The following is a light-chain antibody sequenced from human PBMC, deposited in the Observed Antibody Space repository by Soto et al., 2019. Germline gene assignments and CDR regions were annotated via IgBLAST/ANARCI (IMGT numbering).Light chain of an antibody. V-gene: IGLV2-14*01. Sequence: QPALTQPPSVSGSPGQSVTISCTGTSSDVGGYNYVSWYQQHPGKAPKLMIYDVSNRPSGVSNRFSGSKSGNTASLTISGLQAEDEADYYCSSYTSSSTLVFGTGTKVTVL. CDR1: SSDVGGYNY. J-gene: IGLJ1*01. CDR2: DVS. CDR3: SSYTSSSTLV.